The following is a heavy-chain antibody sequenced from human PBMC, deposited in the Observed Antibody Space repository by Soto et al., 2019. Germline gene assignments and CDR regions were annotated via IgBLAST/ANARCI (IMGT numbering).Heavy chain of an antibody. CDR3: ARQGDSRGWYTLQN. Sequence: QVQLQESGPGLVKPSETLSLTCTVSGGSVSSGSYYWSWIRQPPGKGLEWIGYIYYSGSTNYNPARKSRGAIAVDTSKTRSSLELRSVTAADTAVYYCARQGDSRGWYTLQNWGQGTLVTVSS. CDR2: IYYSGST. V-gene: IGHV4-61*01. CDR1: GGSVSSGSYY. D-gene: IGHD6-19*01. J-gene: IGHJ1*01.